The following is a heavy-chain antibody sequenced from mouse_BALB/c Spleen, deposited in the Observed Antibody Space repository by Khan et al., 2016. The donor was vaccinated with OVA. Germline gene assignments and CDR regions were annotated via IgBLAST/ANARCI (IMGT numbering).Heavy chain of an antibody. Sequence: EVQLVESGPGLVKPSQSLSLTCTVTGYSITSEYAWNWIRQFPGNKLEWMGYISSTGSTSYNPSLKSRISITRDTSKNQFFLQLKSVTTEDTATXYCARSLYSSYGYALDFWGRGTSVTVSS. CDR3: ARSLYSSYGYALDF. J-gene: IGHJ4*01. CDR2: ISSTGST. D-gene: IGHD2-14*01. CDR1: GYSITSEYA. V-gene: IGHV3-2*02.